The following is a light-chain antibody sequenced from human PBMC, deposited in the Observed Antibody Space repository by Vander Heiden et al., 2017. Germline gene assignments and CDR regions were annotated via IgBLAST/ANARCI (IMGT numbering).Light chain of an antibody. CDR1: SSNIGSNT. V-gene: IGLV1-44*01. J-gene: IGLJ3*02. CDR2: SNN. CDR3: AAWDDSLSGLV. Sequence: QSVLTHPPSASGTPGHRVTISCSGSSSNIGSNTVNWYQQLPGTAPKLLIYSNNQWPSGVPDRFSGSKSGTSASLAISGLQSEDEADYYCAAWDDSLSGLVFGGGTKLTVL.